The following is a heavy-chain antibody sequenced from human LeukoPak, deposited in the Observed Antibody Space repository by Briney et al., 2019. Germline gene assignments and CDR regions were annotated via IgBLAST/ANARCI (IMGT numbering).Heavy chain of an antibody. CDR1: GFTFSSYE. CDR3: ARGSYYDSSGYYDAFDI. CDR2: ISSSGSTI. V-gene: IGHV3-48*03. J-gene: IGHJ3*02. Sequence: PGGSLRLSCAASGFTFSSYEMNWVRQAPGKGLEWVSYISSSGSTIYYADSVKGRFTISRDNAKNSLYLQMNSLRAEDTAVYYCARGSYYDSSGYYDAFDIWGQGTMVTVSS. D-gene: IGHD3-22*01.